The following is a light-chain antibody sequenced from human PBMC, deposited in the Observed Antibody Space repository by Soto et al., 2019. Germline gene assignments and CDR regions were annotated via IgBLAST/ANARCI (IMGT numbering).Light chain of an antibody. J-gene: IGKJ1*01. CDR2: AAS. V-gene: IGKV1-39*01. CDR1: QYISPC. CDR3: QQSYITPRT. Sequence: IHMTQSPSSLSASVLYRVTITFLAIQYISPCLNYYQQKSGKAPKLLIYAASNLQSGVPSRFSGSGSGTDFTLTISSLKPEDFATFYCQQSYITPRTFGQGTKVDI.